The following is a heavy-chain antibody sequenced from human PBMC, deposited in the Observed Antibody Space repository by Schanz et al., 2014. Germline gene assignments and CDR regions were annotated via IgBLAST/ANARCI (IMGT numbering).Heavy chain of an antibody. CDR1: GFIVSSNY. CDR2: VYMSAAST. CDR3: ARSRGFDSIFDV. Sequence: EEQLVASGGGLIQPGGSLRLSCAVSGFIVSSNYMSWVLQAPGKGLEWVSTVYMSAASTRYADSVKGRFIISRDNGKSSLYLQMNSLRAEDTAVYYCARSRGFDSIFDVWGRGTLVTGSS. V-gene: IGHV3-53*01. J-gene: IGHJ4*02. D-gene: IGHD5-12*01.